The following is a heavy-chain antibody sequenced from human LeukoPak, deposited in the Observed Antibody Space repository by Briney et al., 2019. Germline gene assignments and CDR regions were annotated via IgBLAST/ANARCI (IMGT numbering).Heavy chain of an antibody. CDR2: MSSSGSSI. CDR3: ATIGAMGAFDI. CDR1: GFSFSRYE. D-gene: IGHD2-2*01. Sequence: GGSLRLSCEASGFSFSRYEMNWVRQAPGKGLEWVSYMSSSGSSIHYADSVKGRFTISRDNAKNSLHLQVNNLRVEDTAIYYCATIGAMGAFDIWGPGTMVTVSS. V-gene: IGHV3-48*03. J-gene: IGHJ3*02.